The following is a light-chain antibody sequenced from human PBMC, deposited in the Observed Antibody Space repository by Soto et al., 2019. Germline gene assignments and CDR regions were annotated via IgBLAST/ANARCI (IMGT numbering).Light chain of an antibody. CDR2: ASS. J-gene: IGKJ5*01. V-gene: IGKV1-39*01. CDR3: QQSYSTPIT. Sequence: DIQMTQSPSSLSASVGDRVTITCRASQSISSYLNWYQPKPGKALKLLIYASSSLQSGVPSRFSGSGSGTDFTLXXXSXXXXXXXXYYCQQSYSTPITFGLWTRLEIK. CDR1: QSISSY.